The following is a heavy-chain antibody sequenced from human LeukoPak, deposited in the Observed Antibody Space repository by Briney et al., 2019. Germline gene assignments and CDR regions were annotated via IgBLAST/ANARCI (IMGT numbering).Heavy chain of an antibody. CDR2: IYYSGST. D-gene: IGHD4-11*01. V-gene: IGHV4-39*01. CDR3: ARPTVTNYYYYMDV. J-gene: IGHJ6*03. Sequence: SETLSLTCTVSGGSISSSSYYWGWIRQPPGKGLEWIGSIYYSGSTYYNPSLKSRVTISVDTSKNQFSLKLSSVTAADTAVYYCARPTVTNYYYYMDVWGKGTTVTVSS. CDR1: GGSISSSSYY.